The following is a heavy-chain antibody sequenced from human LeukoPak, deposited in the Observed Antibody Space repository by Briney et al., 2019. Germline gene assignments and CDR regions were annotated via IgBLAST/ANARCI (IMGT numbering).Heavy chain of an antibody. J-gene: IGHJ4*02. CDR2: IWYDGSKT. CDR1: GFTFSSYA. D-gene: IGHD2-2*01. V-gene: IGHV3-33*08. CDR3: ARDDCSTTPCYAY. Sequence: GGSLRLSCAASGFTFSSYAMHWVRQAPGKGLEWVAAIWYDGSKTSYTDSVKGRFTVSRDISKNTVYLQMNGLKAEDTAVYYCARDDCSTTPCYAYWGQGTLVTVSS.